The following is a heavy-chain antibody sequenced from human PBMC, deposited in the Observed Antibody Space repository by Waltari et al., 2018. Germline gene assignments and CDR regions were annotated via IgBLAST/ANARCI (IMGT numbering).Heavy chain of an antibody. CDR2: IKQDGSEK. D-gene: IGHD3-16*02. J-gene: IGHJ3*02. V-gene: IGHV3-7*01. CDR3: ARVITFGGVIVNAFDI. CDR1: GFTFSSYW. Sequence: EVQLVESGGGLVQPGGSLRLSCAASGFTFSSYWMSWVRQAPGKGLEWVANIKQDGSEKDYVDSVKGRFTSSRDNAKNSLYLQMSSLRAEDTAVYYCARVITFGGVIVNAFDIWGQGTMVTVSS.